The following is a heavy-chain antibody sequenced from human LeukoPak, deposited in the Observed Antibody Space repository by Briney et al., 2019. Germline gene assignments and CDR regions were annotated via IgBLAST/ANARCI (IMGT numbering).Heavy chain of an antibody. Sequence: SVKVSCKTSGGTFNSYGFSWVRQAPGQGLEWMGGVIPILGTTKYAQKFQGRVTITTDESTSTVYIKLNSLRSEDTAVYYCARATLSGFSNSWGQGTLVTVSS. CDR2: VIPILGTT. D-gene: IGHD6-13*01. V-gene: IGHV1-69*05. J-gene: IGHJ4*02. CDR1: GGTFNSYG. CDR3: ARATLSGFSNS.